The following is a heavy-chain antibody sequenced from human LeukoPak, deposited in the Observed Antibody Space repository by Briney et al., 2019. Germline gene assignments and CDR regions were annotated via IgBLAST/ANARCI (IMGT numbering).Heavy chain of an antibody. CDR2: IYYSGST. J-gene: IGHJ4*02. V-gene: IGHV4-59*01. CDR1: GGSISSYY. CDR3: ARDLARGGYVDY. D-gene: IGHD2-15*01. Sequence: SETLSLTCTVSGGSISSYYWSWIRQPPGKGLEWIGYIYYSGSTNYNPSLKSRVTISVDTSKNQFSLKLSSVTAADTAVYYCARDLARGGYVDYWGQETLVTVSS.